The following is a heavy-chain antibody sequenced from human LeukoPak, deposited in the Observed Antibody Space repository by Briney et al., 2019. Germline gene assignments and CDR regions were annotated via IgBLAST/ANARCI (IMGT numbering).Heavy chain of an antibody. J-gene: IGHJ4*02. CDR1: GYTFTTFG. CDR2: ISAYTGNT. D-gene: IGHD2-2*01. Sequence: ASVKVSCKASGYTFTTFGITWVRQAPGQGLEWMGWISAYTGNTNYAPKFQGRVTMTTDTSTSTAHMDLRSLTSDDTAVYYCARVASTTCDCPDYFDYWGQGTLVTVSS. CDR3: ARVASTTCDCPDYFDY. V-gene: IGHV1-18*01.